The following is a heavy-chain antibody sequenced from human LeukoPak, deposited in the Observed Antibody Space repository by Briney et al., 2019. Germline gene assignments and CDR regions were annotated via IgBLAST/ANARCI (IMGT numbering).Heavy chain of an antibody. V-gene: IGHV1-18*01. D-gene: IGHD3-10*01. CDR3: ARAPRSHTRFGELFSWFDP. J-gene: IGHJ5*02. CDR1: GYTFTSCA. Sequence: ASVKVSCKASGYTFTSCAISWVRQAPGQGLEWMGWISAYNGNTNYAQKLQGRVTMTTDTSTSTAYMELRSLRSDDTAVYYCARAPRSHTRFGELFSWFDPWGQGTLVTVSS. CDR2: ISAYNGNT.